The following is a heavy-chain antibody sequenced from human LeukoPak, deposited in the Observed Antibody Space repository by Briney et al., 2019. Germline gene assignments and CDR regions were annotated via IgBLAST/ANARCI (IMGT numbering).Heavy chain of an antibody. D-gene: IGHD5-24*01. J-gene: IGHJ4*02. Sequence: QAGGSLRLSCAASGFTFSSYAMHWVRRAPGKGLEWVAFIRYDGSNIYYADSVKGRFTISRDNSKNTLYLQMNSLRAEDTAVYYCATENPGGYRMPEYYFDYWGQGTLVTVSS. V-gene: IGHV3-30*02. CDR1: GFTFSSYA. CDR2: IRYDGSNI. CDR3: ATENPGGYRMPEYYFDY.